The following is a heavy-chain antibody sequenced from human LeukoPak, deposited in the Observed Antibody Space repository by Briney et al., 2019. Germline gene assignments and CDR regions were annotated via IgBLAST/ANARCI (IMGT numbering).Heavy chain of an antibody. J-gene: IGHJ4*02. CDR2: IQDDGATT. CDR3: ATQSITLVVVISPFDY. CDR1: GFP. V-gene: IGHV3-30*02. D-gene: IGHD3-22*01. Sequence: GGSLRLSCAASGFPMHWVRQAPGKGLEWVALIQDDGATTNYADSVSGRFTISRDYSKSTVYLQMNSLKPDDTAVYYCATQSITLVVVISPFDYWGQGTLVTVSS.